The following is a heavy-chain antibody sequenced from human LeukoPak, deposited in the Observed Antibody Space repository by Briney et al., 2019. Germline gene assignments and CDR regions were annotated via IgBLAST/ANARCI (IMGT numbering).Heavy chain of an antibody. CDR3: ASIVVVPAASNYYYMDV. Sequence: SETLSLTCTVSGGSISSGDYYWSWLRQPPGKGLEWIGYIYYSGSTYYNPSLKSRVTISVDTSKNQFSLKLSSVTAADTAVYYCASIVVVPAASNYYYMDVWGKGTTVTVSS. J-gene: IGHJ6*03. V-gene: IGHV4-30-4*08. CDR2: IYYSGST. CDR1: GGSISSGDYY. D-gene: IGHD2-2*01.